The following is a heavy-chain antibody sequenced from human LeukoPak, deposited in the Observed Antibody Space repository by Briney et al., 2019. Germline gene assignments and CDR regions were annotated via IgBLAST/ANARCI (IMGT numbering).Heavy chain of an antibody. CDR3: ARAPSEIGGYYPEYFRH. CDR2: IKSDGGT. D-gene: IGHD3-22*01. CDR1: EFTFSTYW. Sequence: GGSLRLSCAAAEFTFSTYWMHWVRQAPGKGLVWVSRIKSDGGTNYADSVKGRFTISRDNAKKTVSLQMNSLRPEDTGVYYCARAPSEIGGYYPEYFRHWGQGTLVTVSS. J-gene: IGHJ1*01. V-gene: IGHV3-74*01.